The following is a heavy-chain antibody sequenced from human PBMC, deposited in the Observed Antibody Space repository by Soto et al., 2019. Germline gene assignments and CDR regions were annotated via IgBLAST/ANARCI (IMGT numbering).Heavy chain of an antibody. D-gene: IGHD3-10*01. Sequence: QVQLVQSGAEMKKPGSSVKVSCRASGGIFSTYTINWVRQAPGQGLEWMGRIVVVLGETHYAQTFQGRVTMTADRSASTAYLEVSSLRSEDTAVYYCVRRMGSRGIRGGMDVWGQGTTVTVSS. CDR1: GGIFSTYT. CDR2: IVVVLGET. V-gene: IGHV1-69*02. CDR3: VRRMGSRGIRGGMDV. J-gene: IGHJ6*02.